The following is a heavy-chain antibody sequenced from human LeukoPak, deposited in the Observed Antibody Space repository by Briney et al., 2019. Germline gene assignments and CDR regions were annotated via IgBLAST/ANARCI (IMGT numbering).Heavy chain of an antibody. Sequence: NPSETLSLTCTVSGGSISSSSHYWGWIRQPPGKGLEWIGSMYYRGSTYHNPSLKSRVTISVDTSKNQFSLKLSSVTAADTAVYYCARGLKMITIFGVVHKGPNWFDPRGQGTLVAVSS. J-gene: IGHJ5*02. CDR1: GGSISSSSHY. CDR2: MYYRGST. V-gene: IGHV4-39*07. D-gene: IGHD3-3*01. CDR3: ARGLKMITIFGVVHKGPNWFDP.